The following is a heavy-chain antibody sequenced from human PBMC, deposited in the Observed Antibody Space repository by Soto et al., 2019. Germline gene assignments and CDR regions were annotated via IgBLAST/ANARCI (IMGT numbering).Heavy chain of an antibody. D-gene: IGHD5-18*01. CDR3: AGPGYSSQDY. CDR1: GFTFSSFA. CDR2: ISGSGDGT. J-gene: IGHJ4*02. V-gene: IGHV3-23*01. Sequence: SCAASGFTFSSFALSWVRQAPGKGLEWVSAISGSGDGTDYADSVKGRFTISRDNSKNTPYLQMNSLRAEDTAVYYCAGPGYSSQDYWGQGALVTVSS.